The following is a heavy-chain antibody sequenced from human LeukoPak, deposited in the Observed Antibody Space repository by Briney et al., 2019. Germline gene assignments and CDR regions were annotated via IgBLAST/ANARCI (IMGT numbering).Heavy chain of an antibody. CDR2: VIPIFGTA. CDR1: GGTVSRYP. Sequence: GASVKVSCKASGGTVSRYPISWVRQAPGQGLEWMGGVIPIFGTANYAQKFQGRVTITADESTSTAYMELSSLRSEDTAVYYCAREVVAAAGTVDYWGQGTLVTVSS. CDR3: AREVVAAAGTVDY. J-gene: IGHJ4*02. V-gene: IGHV1-69*13. D-gene: IGHD6-13*01.